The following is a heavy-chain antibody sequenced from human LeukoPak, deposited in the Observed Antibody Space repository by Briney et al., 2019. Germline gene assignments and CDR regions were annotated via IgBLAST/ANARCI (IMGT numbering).Heavy chain of an antibody. Sequence: SETLSLTCTVSGGSVSSYEYYWGWIRQPPGKGLEWIGNTYYSGSTYYNPSLKSRLTMSVDTSKNQFSLKMSSVTAADTAVYYCARLSKGRYFDYIFDHWGKGALVTVSS. CDR2: TYYSGST. CDR1: GGSVSSYEYY. V-gene: IGHV4-39*01. CDR3: ARLSKGRYFDYIFDH. D-gene: IGHD3-9*01. J-gene: IGHJ4*02.